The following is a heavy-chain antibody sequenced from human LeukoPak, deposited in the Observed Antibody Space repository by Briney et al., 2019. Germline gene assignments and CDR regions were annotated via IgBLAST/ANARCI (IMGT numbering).Heavy chain of an antibody. J-gene: IGHJ4*02. D-gene: IGHD3-22*01. CDR1: GGSFSGYY. CDR3: ARDLVTYYYDSSGYSLDY. Sequence: SETLSLTCAVYGGSFSGYYWSWIRQPPGKGLEWIGEINHSGSTNYNPSLKSRVTISVDKSRNHFSLNLSSVTAADTAVYYCARDLVTYYYDSSGYSLDYWGQGTLVTVSS. CDR2: INHSGST. V-gene: IGHV4-34*01.